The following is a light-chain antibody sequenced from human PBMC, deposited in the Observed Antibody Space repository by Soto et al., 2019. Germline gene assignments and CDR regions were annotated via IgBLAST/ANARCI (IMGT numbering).Light chain of an antibody. J-gene: IGKJ2*01. CDR2: AAS. CDR1: QSFSSY. V-gene: IGKV1-39*01. CDR3: QQSYSTPYT. Sequence: DIQMTQSPSSLSASVGDRVTITCRASQSFSSYLNWYQQKPGKATTLLIYAASSLQTGVPTRFSGSGSGTDFTLTISSLQHEDFATYYYQQSYSTPYTFGQGTKLEIK.